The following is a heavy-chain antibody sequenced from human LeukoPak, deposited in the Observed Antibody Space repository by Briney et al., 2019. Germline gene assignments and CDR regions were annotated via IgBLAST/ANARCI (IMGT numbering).Heavy chain of an antibody. CDR1: GYTFTSYG. CDR3: ARDDDYDFWSGRLDV. Sequence: ASVKVSCKASGYTFTSYGIGWVRQAPGQGLEWMGWISAYNGNTNYAQKLQGRVTMTTDTSTSTAYMELRSLRSDDTAVYYCARDDDYDFWSGRLDVWGKGTTVTVSS. J-gene: IGHJ6*04. CDR2: ISAYNGNT. D-gene: IGHD3-3*01. V-gene: IGHV1-18*01.